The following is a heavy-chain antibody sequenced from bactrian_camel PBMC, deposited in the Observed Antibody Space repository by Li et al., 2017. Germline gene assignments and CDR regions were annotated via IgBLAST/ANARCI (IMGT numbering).Heavy chain of an antibody. V-gene: IGHV3S53*01. D-gene: IGHD5*01. CDR2: IDFVGST. J-gene: IGHJ6*01. CDR3: ASRRNGLECLRDPDYFAH. Sequence: VQLVESGGGLVQPGGSLRLSCARTRTRYTASRYCMGWFRQAPGKEREQVATIDFVGSTTYADSVKGRFTISQDSRGTLWLQMNSLKPENTAMYYCASRRNGLECLRDPDYFAHWGQGTQVTVS. CDR1: RTRYTASRYC.